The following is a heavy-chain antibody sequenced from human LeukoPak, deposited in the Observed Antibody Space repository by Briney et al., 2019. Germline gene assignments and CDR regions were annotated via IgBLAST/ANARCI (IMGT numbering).Heavy chain of an antibody. CDR2: IFPSGGEI. J-gene: IGHJ4*02. V-gene: IGHV3-23*01. CDR3: AKGSGDSSAWFQLFDY. CDR1: GFTFSTFA. D-gene: IGHD6-19*01. Sequence: GGSLRLSCAASGFTFSTFAMIWVRQPPGKGLEWVSSIFPSGGEIHYADSVRGRFTISRDNSKSTLSLQMNSLRAEDTAVYYCAKGSGDSSAWFQLFDYWGQGTLVTVSS.